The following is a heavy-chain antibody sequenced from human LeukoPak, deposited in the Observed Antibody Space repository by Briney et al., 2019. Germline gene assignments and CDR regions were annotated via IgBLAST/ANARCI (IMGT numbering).Heavy chain of an antibody. J-gene: IGHJ4*02. Sequence: GGSLLLSCATPGFTFSSYGMHWVRQAPGKGLEGVAFIRYDGSKKYYADSVKGRFTVSRDNSKNTLYLEMNSLRAEDTAVYYCAKDGKIKYNSGWQLTYYFDYWGQGTLVTVSS. V-gene: IGHV3-30*02. D-gene: IGHD6-19*01. CDR2: IRYDGSKK. CDR3: AKDGKIKYNSGWQLTYYFDY. CDR1: GFTFSSYG.